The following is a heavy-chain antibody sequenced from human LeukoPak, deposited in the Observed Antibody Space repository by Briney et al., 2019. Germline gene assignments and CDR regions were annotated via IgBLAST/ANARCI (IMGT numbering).Heavy chain of an antibody. CDR3: ARGYDSSGYYSKAFDI. Sequence: GGSLRLSCTASGFTFSTYGMHWVRQAPGKGLEWVTLISYDGSTKYYSDSVKGRFTLSRDNSKNTLYLQMNSLRAEDTAVYYCARGYDSSGYYSKAFDIWGQGTMVTVSS. J-gene: IGHJ3*02. D-gene: IGHD3-22*01. CDR2: ISYDGSTK. CDR1: GFTFSTYG. V-gene: IGHV3-30*03.